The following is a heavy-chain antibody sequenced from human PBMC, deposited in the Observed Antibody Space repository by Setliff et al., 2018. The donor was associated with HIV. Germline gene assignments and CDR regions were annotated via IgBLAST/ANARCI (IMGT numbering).Heavy chain of an antibody. Sequence: ETLSLTCAVRGGSFSGSYWSWIRQPPGKGLEWIGELNYVGVTNHNPSLKSRVTISVEASKRQWSLKLNSVTAADTAVYFCATTECRGADCPQMYDYWGQGILVTVSS. CDR3: ATTECRGADCPQMYDY. D-gene: IGHD2-21*02. CDR2: LNYVGVT. CDR1: GGSFSGSY. J-gene: IGHJ4*02. V-gene: IGHV4-34*01.